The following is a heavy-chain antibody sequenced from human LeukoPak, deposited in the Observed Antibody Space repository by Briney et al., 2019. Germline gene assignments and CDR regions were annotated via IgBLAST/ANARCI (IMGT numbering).Heavy chain of an antibody. CDR3: AREVGNCSGGSCPNWFDP. J-gene: IGHJ5*02. CDR1: GYTFTGYY. Sequence: GASVKVSCKASGYTFTGYYMHWVRQAPGQGLEWMGWINPNSGGTNYAQKFQGRVTMTRDTSISTAYMELSRLRSDDTAVYYCAREVGNCSGGSCPNWFDPWGQGTLVTVSS. V-gene: IGHV1-2*02. D-gene: IGHD2-15*01. CDR2: INPNSGGT.